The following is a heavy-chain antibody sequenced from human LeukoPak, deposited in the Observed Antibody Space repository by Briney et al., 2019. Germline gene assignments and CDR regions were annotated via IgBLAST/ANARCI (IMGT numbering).Heavy chain of an antibody. Sequence: SGTLSLTCTVSGGSISSYYWSWIRQPAGKGLEWIGRIYTSGSTNYNPSLKSRVTMSVDTSKNQFSLKLSSVTAADTAVYYCARDPAGGYSYGESFDYWGQGTLVTVSS. V-gene: IGHV4-4*07. D-gene: IGHD5-18*01. CDR2: IYTSGST. CDR3: ARDPAGGYSYGESFDY. J-gene: IGHJ4*02. CDR1: GGSISSYY.